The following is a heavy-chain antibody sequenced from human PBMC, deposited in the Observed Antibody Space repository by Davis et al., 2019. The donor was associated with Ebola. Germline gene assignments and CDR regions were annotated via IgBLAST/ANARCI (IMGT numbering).Heavy chain of an antibody. V-gene: IGHV3-21*01. Sequence: GESLKISCAASGFTFSTYSMSWVRQAPGKGLEWVSSISSDSDYIYYADSAKGRFTISRDNAKNSLYLQMNSLRVEDTAVYFCARDPVDPESDYYFYGMDVWGKGTTVTVSS. J-gene: IGHJ6*04. CDR1: GFTFSTYS. CDR2: ISSDSDYI. D-gene: IGHD4-23*01. CDR3: ARDPVDPESDYYFYGMDV.